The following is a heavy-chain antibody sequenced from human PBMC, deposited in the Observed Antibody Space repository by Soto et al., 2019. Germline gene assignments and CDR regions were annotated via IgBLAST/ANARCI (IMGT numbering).Heavy chain of an antibody. D-gene: IGHD3-16*02. Sequence: PGGSLRLSCAASGFTFRGYYMRWMRHAPGKGLEWVSYISSSSSYTNYADSVKGRFTISRDNAKNSLYLQMNSLRAEDTAVYYCARVIADSIIYYYYGMDVWGQGTTVTVSS. J-gene: IGHJ6*02. V-gene: IGHV3-11*06. CDR2: ISSSSSYT. CDR1: GFTFRGYY. CDR3: ARVIADSIIYYYYGMDV.